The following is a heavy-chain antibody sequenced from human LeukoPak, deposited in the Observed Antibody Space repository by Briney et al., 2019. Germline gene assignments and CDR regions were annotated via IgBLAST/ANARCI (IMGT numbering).Heavy chain of an antibody. CDR3: AREGSYYRFDY. D-gene: IGHD1-26*01. J-gene: IGHJ4*02. Sequence: SETLSLTCTVSGGSISSYYWSWIRQPPGKGLEWIGYIYYSGSTNYNPSLKSRVTISVDTSKNQFSLKLSSVTAADTAVYYCAREGSYYRFDYWGLGTLVTVSS. CDR1: GGSISSYY. CDR2: IYYSGST. V-gene: IGHV4-59*01.